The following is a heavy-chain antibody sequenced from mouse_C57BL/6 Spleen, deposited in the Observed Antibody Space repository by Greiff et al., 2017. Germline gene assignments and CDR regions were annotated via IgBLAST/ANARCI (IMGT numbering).Heavy chain of an antibody. CDR1: GYTFTSYG. CDR3: ASNYEDYAMDY. CDR2: IYPRSGNT. D-gene: IGHD2-1*01. Sequence: QVQLKESGAELARPGASVKLSCKASGYTFTSYGISWVKQRTGQGLEWIGEIYPRSGNTYYNEKFKGKATLTADKSSSTAYMELRSLTSEDSAVYFCASNYEDYAMDYWGQGTSVTVSS. J-gene: IGHJ4*01. V-gene: IGHV1-81*01.